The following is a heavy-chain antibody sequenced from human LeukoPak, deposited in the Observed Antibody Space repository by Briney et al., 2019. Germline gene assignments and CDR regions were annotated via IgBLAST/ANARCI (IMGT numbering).Heavy chain of an antibody. CDR2: IIPIFGTA. CDR3: ARDLVHRRLLASTYNWFDP. Sequence: SVKVSCKASGGTFSSYAISWVRQAPGQGLEWMGGIIPIFGTANYAQKFQGRVTITADKSTSTAYMELRSLRSDDTAVYYCARDLVHRRLLASTYNWFDPWGQGTLVIVSS. V-gene: IGHV1-69*06. CDR1: GGTFSSYA. D-gene: IGHD2/OR15-2a*01. J-gene: IGHJ5*02.